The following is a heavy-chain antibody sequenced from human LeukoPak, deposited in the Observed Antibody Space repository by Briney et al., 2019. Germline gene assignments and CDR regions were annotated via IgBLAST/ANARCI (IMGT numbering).Heavy chain of an antibody. CDR2: LSYTGSS. J-gene: IGHJ4*02. CDR1: GGSISTNNYY. D-gene: IGHD6-6*01. Sequence: PSDTLSLTCTVSGGSISTNNYYWGWIRQPPGKGLEWIGGLSYTGSSYYNPSLKSPVTISGDTSKNQFSLKVRSVTAADTAVYYCARPFGTSSGFDYWGQGILVTVSS. V-gene: IGHV4-39*01. CDR3: ARPFGTSSGFDY.